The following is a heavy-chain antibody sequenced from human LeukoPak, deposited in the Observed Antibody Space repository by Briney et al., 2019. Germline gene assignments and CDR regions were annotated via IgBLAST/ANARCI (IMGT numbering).Heavy chain of an antibody. V-gene: IGHV3-23*01. D-gene: IGHD6-13*01. CDR2: ISGSGGST. Sequence: GGTLRLSCAASGFTFSSYGMSWVRQAPGKGLEWVSAISGSGGSTYYAASVKGRSITSRDNSKNTLYMQMNSLSAEDTAVYYCAKEAAAGFGYWGQGTLVTVSS. CDR3: AKEAAAGFGY. J-gene: IGHJ4*02. CDR1: GFTFSSYG.